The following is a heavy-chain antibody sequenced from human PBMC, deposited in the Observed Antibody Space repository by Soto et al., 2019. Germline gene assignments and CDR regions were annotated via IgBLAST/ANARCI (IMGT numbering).Heavy chain of an antibody. CDR3: ARVNYGDYGGVYDY. CDR2: INSDGSST. D-gene: IGHD4-17*01. Sequence: GGSLRLSCAASGFIVSSYLMHWVRQAPGKGLVWVSRINSDGSSTSFADSVKGRFTISRDNAKNTLYLQMNSLRAEDTAVYYCARVNYGDYGGVYDYWGQGTLVTVSS. J-gene: IGHJ4*02. CDR1: GFIVSSYL. V-gene: IGHV3-74*01.